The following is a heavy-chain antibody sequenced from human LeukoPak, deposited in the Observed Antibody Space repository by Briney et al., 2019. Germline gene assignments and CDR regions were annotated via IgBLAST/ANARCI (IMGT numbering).Heavy chain of an antibody. CDR2: INHSGST. Sequence: SETLSLTCAVYGGSFSGYYWSWIRQPPGKGLEWIGEINHSGSTNYNPSLKSRVTISVDTSKNQFSLKLSSVTAADTAVYYCARGAIAAAGTQVDYWGQGTLVTVFS. CDR1: GGSFSGYY. CDR3: ARGAIAAAGTQVDY. D-gene: IGHD6-13*01. V-gene: IGHV4-34*01. J-gene: IGHJ4*02.